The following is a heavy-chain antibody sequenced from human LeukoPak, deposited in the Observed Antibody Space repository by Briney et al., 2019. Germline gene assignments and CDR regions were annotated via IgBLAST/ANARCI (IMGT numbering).Heavy chain of an antibody. Sequence: QPGRSLRLSCAASGFTFSSYAMHWVRQAPGKGLEWVAVISYDGTNKYYADSVKGRFTISRVNPKNTLYLQMNSLRGEDTAVYYCARSDYGDYVAWGQGTLVTVSS. CDR2: ISYDGTNK. CDR3: ARSDYGDYVA. J-gene: IGHJ5*02. D-gene: IGHD4-17*01. CDR1: GFTFSSYA. V-gene: IGHV3-30-3*01.